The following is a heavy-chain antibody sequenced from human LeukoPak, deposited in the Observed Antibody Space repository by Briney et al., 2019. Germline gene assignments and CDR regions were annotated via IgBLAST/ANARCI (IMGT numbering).Heavy chain of an antibody. CDR1: GGSISSGGYY. V-gene: IGHV4-31*03. J-gene: IGHJ3*02. Sequence: SETLSLTCTVSGGSISSGGYYWSWIRQHPGKGLEWIGYIYYSGSTYYNPSLKSRVTISVDTSKNQFSLKLSSVTAADTAVYYCATQQLAPPISVLDIWGQGTMVTVSS. CDR3: ATQQLAPPISVLDI. CDR2: IYYSGST. D-gene: IGHD6-13*01.